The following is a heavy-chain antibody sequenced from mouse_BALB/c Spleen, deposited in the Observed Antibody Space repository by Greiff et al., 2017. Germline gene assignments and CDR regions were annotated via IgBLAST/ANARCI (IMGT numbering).Heavy chain of an antibody. Sequence: EVQLQQSGAELVRSGASVKLSCTASGFNIKDYYMHWVKQRPEQGLEWIGWIDPENGDTEYAPKFQGKATMTADTSSNTAYLQLSSLTSEDTAVYYCNAPTGKDYWGQGTTLTVSS. D-gene: IGHD1-1*01. J-gene: IGHJ2*01. CDR2: IDPENGDT. CDR3: NAPTGKDY. CDR1: GFNIKDYY. V-gene: IGHV14-4*02.